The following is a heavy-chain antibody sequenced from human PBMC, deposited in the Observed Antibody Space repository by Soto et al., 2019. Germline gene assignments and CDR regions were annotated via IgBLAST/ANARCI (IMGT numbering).Heavy chain of an antibody. CDR3: ARLGSVELATDTNWYFDL. J-gene: IGHJ2*01. D-gene: IGHD5-12*01. V-gene: IGHV4-59*08. CDR2: IFDSGIT. CDR1: GGSISSDS. Sequence: SETLSLTCTVSGGSISSDSWSWIRQSPGKGLQWIGSIFDSGITKYNPSLKSRVTISVDTSKNQFSLKLTSMTAADTAVYYCARLGSVELATDTNWYFDLWGRGTLVT.